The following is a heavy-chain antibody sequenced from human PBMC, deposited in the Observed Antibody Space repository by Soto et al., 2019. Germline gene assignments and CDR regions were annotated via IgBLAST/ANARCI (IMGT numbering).Heavy chain of an antibody. CDR1: GYTFTSYY. CDR3: ARAYRYCSSTNCRKDAFDI. D-gene: IGHD2-2*01. V-gene: IGHV1-8*01. J-gene: IGHJ3*02. Sequence: ASVKVSCKASGYTFTSYYINWVRQATGQGLEWMGWMNPNSGNTGYAQKFQGRVTMTRNTSISTAYMELSSLRSEDTAVYYCARAYRYCSSTNCRKDAFDIWGQGTMVTRLL. CDR2: MNPNSGNT.